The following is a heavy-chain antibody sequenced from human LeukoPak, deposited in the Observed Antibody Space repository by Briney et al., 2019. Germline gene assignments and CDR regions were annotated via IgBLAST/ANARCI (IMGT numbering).Heavy chain of an antibody. Sequence: SQTLSLTCAISGDSVSSNSAAWNWIRQSPSRGLEWLGRTYYRSKWYNDYAVSVKSRITINPDTSKNQFSLQLNSVTPEDTAVYYCARELKRVSSRGDTFDIWGQGTMVTVSS. D-gene: IGHD2-21*02. J-gene: IGHJ3*02. CDR2: TYYRSKWYN. CDR3: ARELKRVSSRGDTFDI. V-gene: IGHV6-1*01. CDR1: GDSVSSNSAA.